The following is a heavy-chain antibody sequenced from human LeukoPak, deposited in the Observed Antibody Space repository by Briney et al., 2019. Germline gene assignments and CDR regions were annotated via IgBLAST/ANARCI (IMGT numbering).Heavy chain of an antibody. CDR2: INHSGST. CDR1: GGSFSGYY. V-gene: IGHV4-34*01. CDR3: ARGKAKRGYSCGQPYYYGMDV. D-gene: IGHD5-18*01. J-gene: IGHJ6*02. Sequence: PSETLSLTCAVYGGSFSGYYWSWIRQPPGKGLEWIGEINHSGSTNYNPSLKSRVTISVDTSKNQFSLKLSSVTAADTAVYYCARGKAKRGYSCGQPYYYGMDVWGQGTTVTVSS.